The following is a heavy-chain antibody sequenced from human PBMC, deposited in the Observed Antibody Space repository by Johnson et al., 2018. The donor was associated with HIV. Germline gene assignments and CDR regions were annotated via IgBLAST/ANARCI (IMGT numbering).Heavy chain of an antibody. CDR2: IYSGGST. CDR1: GFTVSSNY. CDR3: ARGRGEMATPIRGLDAFDI. Sequence: VQLVESGGGLVQPGGSLRLSCAASGFTVSSNYMSWVRQAPGKGLEWVSVIYSGGSTYYADSVKGRFTISRDNSKNTLYLQMNSLRAEDTAVYYGARGRGEMATPIRGLDAFDIWGQGTMVTVSS. J-gene: IGHJ3*02. D-gene: IGHD5-24*01. V-gene: IGHV3-66*01.